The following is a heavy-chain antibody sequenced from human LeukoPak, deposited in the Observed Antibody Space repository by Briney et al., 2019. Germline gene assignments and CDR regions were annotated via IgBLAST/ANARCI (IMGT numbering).Heavy chain of an antibody. CDR3: TRVNYLDGSGYSLDAFDI. V-gene: IGHV3-72*01. J-gene: IGHJ3*02. CDR2: IRNKANSYST. Sequence: PGGSLRLSCAASGFTFSDHYMDWVRQAPGKGLEWVGRIRNKANSYSTEYAASVKGRFTISRDDSENSVYLQMNSLKTEDTAVYSCTRVNYLDGSGYSLDAFDIWGQGTMATVSS. D-gene: IGHD3-22*01. CDR1: GFTFSDHY.